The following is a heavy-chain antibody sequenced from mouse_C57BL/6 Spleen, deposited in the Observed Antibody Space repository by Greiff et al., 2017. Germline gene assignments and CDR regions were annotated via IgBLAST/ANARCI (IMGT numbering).Heavy chain of an antibody. Sequence: QVQLQESGAELAKPGASVKLSCKASGYTFTSYWMHWVKQRPGQGLEWIGYIYPSSGSTNYNQKFKDKATFTADKSSSTAYMQLRSLTYQDSAVXYCARVGPPYYIDYWGQGTSVTVSS. CDR3: ARVGPPYYIDY. CDR1: GYTFTSYW. V-gene: IGHV1-7*01. D-gene: IGHD2-10*01. CDR2: IYPSSGST. J-gene: IGHJ4*01.